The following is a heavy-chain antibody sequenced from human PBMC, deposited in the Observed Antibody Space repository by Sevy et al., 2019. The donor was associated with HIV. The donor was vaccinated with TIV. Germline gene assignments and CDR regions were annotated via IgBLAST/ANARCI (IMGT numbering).Heavy chain of an antibody. CDR1: GFTFSNYA. CDR3: AKDWGYCSTTSCSFDY. CDR2: ISDSGGST. J-gene: IGHJ4*02. V-gene: IGHV3-23*01. Sequence: GGSLRLSCAASGFTFSNYAMSWVRQAPGKGLEWASGISDSGGSTFYADSVKGRFSISRDNSENTLYLQMNSLRAEDTAVYYCAKDWGYCSTTSCSFDYWGQGTLVTVSS. D-gene: IGHD2-2*01.